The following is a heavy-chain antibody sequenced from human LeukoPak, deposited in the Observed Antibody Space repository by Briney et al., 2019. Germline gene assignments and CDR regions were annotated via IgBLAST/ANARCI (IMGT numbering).Heavy chain of an antibody. D-gene: IGHD2-15*01. CDR1: GFTFSSYS. V-gene: IGHV3-21*01. CDR2: ISSSSSYI. Sequence: GGSLRLSCAASGFTFSSYSMNWVRQAPGKGLEWVSSISSSSSYIYYADSVKGRFTISRDNAKNSLYLQMNSLRAEDTAVYYCARSVVAARGDWFDPWGQGTLVTVFS. CDR3: ARSVVAARGDWFDP. J-gene: IGHJ5*02.